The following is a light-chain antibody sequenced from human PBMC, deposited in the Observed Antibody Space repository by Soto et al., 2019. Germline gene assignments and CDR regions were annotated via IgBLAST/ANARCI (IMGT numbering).Light chain of an antibody. Sequence: DIDMNQYLSSLSAKVGHSVTITCWASHTTNTYLNWYQQKPGKAPRLLIYDASSLLSGVPSRFSGSGSGTDFTLTIASLQPEDFSTYYCQQSYSTPITFGQGTRLEIK. V-gene: IGKV1-39*01. CDR3: QQSYSTPIT. CDR1: HTTNTY. J-gene: IGKJ5*01. CDR2: DAS.